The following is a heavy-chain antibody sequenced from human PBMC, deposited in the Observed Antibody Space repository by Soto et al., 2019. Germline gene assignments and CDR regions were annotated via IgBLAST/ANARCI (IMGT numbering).Heavy chain of an antibody. V-gene: IGHV1-2*02. CDR2: IYPRSGVT. Sequence: ALVKVSCKTSGYTFTDYYIPWVRQAPGQGLEWMGWIYPRSGVTNNAQKFQGRVTMTKDTSISTAYMELSRLTSDDTAVYFCARDLAFYDLPYYYGMDVWGQGTTVTVSS. CDR1: GYTFTDYY. J-gene: IGHJ6*02. CDR3: ARDLAFYDLPYYYGMDV. D-gene: IGHD3-3*02.